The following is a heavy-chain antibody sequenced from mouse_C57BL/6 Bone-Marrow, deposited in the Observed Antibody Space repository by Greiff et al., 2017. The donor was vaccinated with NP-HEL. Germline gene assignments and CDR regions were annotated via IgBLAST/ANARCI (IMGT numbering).Heavy chain of an antibody. CDR2: IHPNSGST. CDR1: GYTFTSYW. Sequence: VQLQQPGAELVKPGASVKLSCKASGYTFTSYWMHWVKQRPGQGIEWIGMIHPNSGSTNYNEKFKSKATLTVDKSSSTAYMQLSSLTSEDSAVYYCARGTPFYPYYFDYWGQGTTLTVSS. V-gene: IGHV1-64*01. CDR3: ARGTPFYPYYFDY. J-gene: IGHJ2*01.